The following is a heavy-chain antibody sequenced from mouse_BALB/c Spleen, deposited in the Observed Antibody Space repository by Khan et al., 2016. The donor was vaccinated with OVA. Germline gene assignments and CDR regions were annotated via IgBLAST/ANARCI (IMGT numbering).Heavy chain of an antibody. CDR3: ARHYYGGILYWYFDV. J-gene: IGHJ1*01. CDR1: GYTFTSYD. D-gene: IGHD1-1*01. V-gene: IGHV1-85*01. Sequence: QVRLQQSGAELVKPGASVKLSCKASGYTFTSYDINWVRQRPEQGLEWIGWIFPGDDSTKYNEKFKGKATLTSDKSSSTAYMQLSRLTSEDSAVYFWARHYYGGILYWYFDVWGAGTTVTVSS. CDR2: IFPGDDST.